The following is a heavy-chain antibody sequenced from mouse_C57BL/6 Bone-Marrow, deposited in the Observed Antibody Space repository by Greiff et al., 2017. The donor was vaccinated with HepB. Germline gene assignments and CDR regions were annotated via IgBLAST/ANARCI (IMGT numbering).Heavy chain of an antibody. J-gene: IGHJ4*01. Sequence: VKLKQSGAELARPGASVKLSCKASGYTFTSYGISWVKQRTGQGLEWIGEIYPRSGNTYYNEKFKGKATLTADKSSSTAYMELRSLTSEDAAVYFCARPPLLLRSLYYYAMDYWGQGTSVTVSS. V-gene: IGHV1-81*01. D-gene: IGHD1-1*01. CDR2: IYPRSGNT. CDR3: ARPPLLLRSLYYYAMDY. CDR1: GYTFTSYG.